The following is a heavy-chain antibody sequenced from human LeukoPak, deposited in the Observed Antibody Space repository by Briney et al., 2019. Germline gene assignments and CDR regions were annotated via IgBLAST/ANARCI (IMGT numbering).Heavy chain of an antibody. J-gene: IGHJ4*02. V-gene: IGHV4-34*01. CDR3: AMQYGFNFDY. CDR2: IYHSGST. D-gene: IGHD2-2*03. CDR1: GGSFSGYY. Sequence: SETLSLTCAVYGGSFSGYYWSWIRQPPGKGLEWIGEIYHSGSTNYNPSLKSRVTISVDKSKNQFSLKLSSVTAADTAVYYCAMQYGFNFDYWGQGTLVTVSS.